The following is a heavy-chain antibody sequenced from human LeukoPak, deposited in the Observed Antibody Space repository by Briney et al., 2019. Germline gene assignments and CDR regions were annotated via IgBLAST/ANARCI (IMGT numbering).Heavy chain of an antibody. D-gene: IGHD3-16*01. CDR1: GGSVSIGSYY. J-gene: IGHJ4*02. CDR3: ARDNRGYDY. Sequence: PPETLSLTCTVSGGSVSIGSYYWSWIRQPAGKALEWIGRIYTSGSTNYNPSLKSRVTMSVDTSKNQFSLKLTSVTAADTAVYYCARDNRGYDYWGQGTLVTVSS. V-gene: IGHV4-61*02. CDR2: IYTSGST.